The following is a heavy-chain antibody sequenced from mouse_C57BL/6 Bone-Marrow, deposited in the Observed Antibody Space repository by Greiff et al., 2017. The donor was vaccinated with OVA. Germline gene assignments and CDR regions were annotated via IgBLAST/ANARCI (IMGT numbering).Heavy chain of an antibody. CDR1: GYTFTDYA. CDR3: TRLVLRRYYDV. V-gene: IGHV1-15*01. D-gene: IGHD1-1*01. J-gene: IGHJ1*03. CDR2: IDPETGGT. Sequence: VQLQQSGAELVRPGASVTLSCTASGYTFTDYAMHWVKQTPVHGLEWIGAIDPETGGTAYNQKFKGQAILTADKSSRPAYMVISRLTSGDSAVDYCTRLVLRRYYDVWGRGTAVTVSA.